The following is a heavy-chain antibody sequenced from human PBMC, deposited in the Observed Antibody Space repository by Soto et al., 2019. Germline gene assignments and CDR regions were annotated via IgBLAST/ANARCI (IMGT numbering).Heavy chain of an antibody. J-gene: IGHJ4*02. CDR3: ARDESEYDSSGYALDY. Sequence: PGGSLRLSCAASGFTFSSYGMHWVRQAPGKGLEWVAVIWYDGSNKYYADSVKGRFTISRDNSKNTLYLQMNSLRAEDTAVYYCARDESEYDSSGYALDYWGQGTLVTAPQ. D-gene: IGHD3-22*01. CDR2: IWYDGSNK. CDR1: GFTFSSYG. V-gene: IGHV3-33*01.